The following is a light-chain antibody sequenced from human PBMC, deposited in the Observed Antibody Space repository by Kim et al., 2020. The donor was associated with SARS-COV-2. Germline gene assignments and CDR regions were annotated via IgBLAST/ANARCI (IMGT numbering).Light chain of an antibody. CDR1: DRVNSY. V-gene: IGKV1-39*01. CDR3: QQTYSAPFT. Sequence: SATIGDRVTITCRASDRVNSYLDWYRVKPGKAPHLLIFATSNLQSGVASTFSGSGSGTEYTLTISSLQPEDFATYYCQQTYSAPFTFGQGTKLEI. J-gene: IGKJ2*01. CDR2: ATS.